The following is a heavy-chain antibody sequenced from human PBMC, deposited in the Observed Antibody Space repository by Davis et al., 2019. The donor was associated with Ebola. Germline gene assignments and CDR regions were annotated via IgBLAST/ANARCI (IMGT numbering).Heavy chain of an antibody. CDR3: AKGTNRIAVAGMGQNN. Sequence: GGSLRLSCTSSGFIFGDCTMSWVRQAPGKGLEWVSVISYDGNTKNYADSVKDRFTISRDNSKNTLFLQMNSLRAEDTAVYHCAKGTNRIAVAGMGQNNWGPGTLVTVSS. CDR2: ISYDGNTK. J-gene: IGHJ4*02. D-gene: IGHD6-19*01. CDR1: GFIFGDCT. V-gene: IGHV3-30*04.